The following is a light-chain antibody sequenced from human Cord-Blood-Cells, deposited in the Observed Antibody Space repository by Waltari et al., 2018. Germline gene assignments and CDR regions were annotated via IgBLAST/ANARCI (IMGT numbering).Light chain of an antibody. CDR1: QSVSSN. CDR2: GAA. J-gene: IGKJ1*01. Sequence: EIAMTHSPATLSVSPRESATLSCRASQSVSSNLTWYQQQPGQAPRLLIYGAATRATGIPARFSGSGSGTGFTLTISSLQSEDCAVYYCQQYNNWATWTFGQGTKVEIK. V-gene: IGKV3-15*01. CDR3: QQYNNWATWT.